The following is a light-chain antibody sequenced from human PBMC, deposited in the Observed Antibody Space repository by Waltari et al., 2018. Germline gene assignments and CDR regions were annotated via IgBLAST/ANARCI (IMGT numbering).Light chain of an antibody. Sequence: QSALTQPASVSGSPGQSITVSCTGTSRDVGAYPYVSWYQQHPGKAPRLIIYNVNSRPSGVSHRFSGSKSDNTASLTISGLQAEDEADYYCASYTKTSTLVFGGGTRLTVL. CDR1: SRDVGAYPY. V-gene: IGLV2-14*03. CDR3: ASYTKTSTLV. J-gene: IGLJ2*01. CDR2: NVN.